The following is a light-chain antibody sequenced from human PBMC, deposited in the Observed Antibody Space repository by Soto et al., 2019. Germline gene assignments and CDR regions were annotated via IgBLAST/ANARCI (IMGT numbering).Light chain of an antibody. CDR1: QSVSSY. CDR2: DAS. Sequence: EIGLTQSPATLSLSPGERATLSCRASQSVSSYLAWYQQNPGQAPRLPIYDASNRATGIPARFSGSGSGTDFALTISSLEPEDFAVYYCQQRSNWPSTFGGGTKVEIK. CDR3: QQRSNWPST. V-gene: IGKV3-11*01. J-gene: IGKJ4*01.